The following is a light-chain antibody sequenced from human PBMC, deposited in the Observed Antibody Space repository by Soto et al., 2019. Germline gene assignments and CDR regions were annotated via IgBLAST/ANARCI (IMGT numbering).Light chain of an antibody. CDR2: EVS. J-gene: IGLJ1*01. CDR1: SSNVGGYNY. Sequence: VLTQPPAACGWPGQSATISCTGTSSNVGGYNYVSWYQQHPGKAPKLMISEVSKRPSGVPDRFSGSKSGNTASLTVSGLQPEDEADYYCTSYAGTHYVFGTGTKVT. V-gene: IGLV2-8*01. CDR3: TSYAGTHYV.